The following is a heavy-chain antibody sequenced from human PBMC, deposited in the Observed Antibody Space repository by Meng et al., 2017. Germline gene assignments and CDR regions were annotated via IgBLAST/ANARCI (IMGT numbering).Heavy chain of an antibody. D-gene: IGHD2-15*01. CDR3: ACPAKLGYCSGGSCYSFEN. Sequence: QVQLQQWGAGLLKPSETLSLTCAVHGGSFSGYYLSWIRQPPGKGLEWIGEINHRGSTNYNPSLKSRVTISVDTSKNQFSLKLSSVTAADTAVYYCACPAKLGYCSGGSCYSFENWGQGTLVTVSS. J-gene: IGHJ4*02. CDR2: INHRGST. V-gene: IGHV4-34*01. CDR1: GGSFSGYY.